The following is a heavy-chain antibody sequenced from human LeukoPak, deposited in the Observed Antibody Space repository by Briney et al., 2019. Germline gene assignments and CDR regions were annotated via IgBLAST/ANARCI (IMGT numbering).Heavy chain of an antibody. D-gene: IGHD6-19*01. Sequence: SESLSLTCAVYGGSFSGYYWSWIRQPPGKGLEWIGEINHSGSTNYNPSLKSRVTISVDTSKNQFSLKLSSVTAADTAVYYCARGRSSGCLGYWGQGTLVTVSS. V-gene: IGHV4-34*01. J-gene: IGHJ4*02. CDR2: INHSGST. CDR1: GGSFSGYY. CDR3: ARGRSSGCLGY.